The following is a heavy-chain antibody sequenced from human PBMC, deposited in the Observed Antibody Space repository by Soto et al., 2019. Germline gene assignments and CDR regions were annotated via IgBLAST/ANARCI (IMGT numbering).Heavy chain of an antibody. D-gene: IGHD2-8*01. CDR1: GFPFSDYY. CDR2: ISSGGTSI. V-gene: IGHV3-11*01. J-gene: IGHJ5*02. CDR3: APQWHEDYP. Sequence: GGSLRLSCAASGFPFSDYYMSWIRQAPGKGLEWVSYISSGGTSIYYADSVKGRFTISRDNAKNSLYLQMNSLRAEDTAVYYCAPQWHEDYPWGQGTLVTVSS.